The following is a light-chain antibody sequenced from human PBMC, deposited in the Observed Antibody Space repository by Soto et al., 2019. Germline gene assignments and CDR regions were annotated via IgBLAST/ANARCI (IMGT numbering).Light chain of an antibody. CDR1: TGDVGGYNY. Sequence: QSALTQPASVSGSPGQSITISCAGTTGDVGGYNYVSWYQQHPGKAPKLMIYEVSNRPSGVSNRFSGSKSGNTASLTISGLQAEDEADYYCSSYNSSSTLYVFGTGTKLTVL. J-gene: IGLJ1*01. V-gene: IGLV2-14*01. CDR2: EVS. CDR3: SSYNSSSTLYV.